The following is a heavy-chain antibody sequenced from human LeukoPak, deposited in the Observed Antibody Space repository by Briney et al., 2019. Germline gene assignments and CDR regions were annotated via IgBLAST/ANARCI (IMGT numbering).Heavy chain of an antibody. Sequence: GGSLSLFCALSGFTLSNFWVRWVPQAPGKGLEGVGNIKQDGSDKHYIDSVKGRFTISRDNAQNPLYLQMNSLRAEDTAVYYCARKTVVGSYFDYWGQGTPVHVSS. CDR2: IKQDGSDK. CDR1: GFTLSNFW. V-gene: IGHV3-7*03. CDR3: ARKTVVGSYFDY. J-gene: IGHJ4*02. D-gene: IGHD4-23*01.